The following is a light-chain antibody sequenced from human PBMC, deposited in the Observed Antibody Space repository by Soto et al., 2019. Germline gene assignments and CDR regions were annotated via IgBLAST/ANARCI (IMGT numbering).Light chain of an antibody. CDR1: QSVSNNY. J-gene: IGKJ1*01. V-gene: IGKV3-20*01. Sequence: EIVFTQSPCTLSLSPGERATLSCRASQSVSNNYLAWYQQKPGQAPRLLIYGASNRATGIPDRFSGSGSGTDFTLTISSLQPEDVATYYCQKYNSASWTFGQGTKVDI. CDR2: GAS. CDR3: QKYNSASWT.